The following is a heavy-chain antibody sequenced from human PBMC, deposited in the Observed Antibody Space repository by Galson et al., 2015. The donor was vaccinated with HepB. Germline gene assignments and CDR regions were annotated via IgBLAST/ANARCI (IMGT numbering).Heavy chain of an antibody. Sequence: SLRLSCAASGFTFSSYSMNWVRQAPGKGLEWVSSISSSSSYIYYADSVKGRFTISRDNAKNSLYLQMNSLRAEDTAVYYCARGQGVRIAARSWFDPWGQGTLVTVSS. V-gene: IGHV3-21*01. CDR1: GFTFSSYS. D-gene: IGHD6-6*01. CDR2: ISSSSSYI. CDR3: ARGQGVRIAARSWFDP. J-gene: IGHJ5*02.